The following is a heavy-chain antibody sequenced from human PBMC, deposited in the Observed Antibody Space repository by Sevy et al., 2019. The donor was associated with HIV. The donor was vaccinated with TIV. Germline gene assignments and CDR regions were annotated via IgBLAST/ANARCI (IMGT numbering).Heavy chain of an antibody. CDR3: ARGLFKYFQH. V-gene: IGHV4-34*01. CDR2: INHSGST. CDR1: GGSFSGYY. J-gene: IGHJ1*01. Sequence: SETLSLTCAVYGGSFSGYYWSWIRQPPGKELEWIGEINHSGSTNYNPSLKSRVTISVDTSKNQSSLKLGSVTAADTAVYYCARGLFKYFQHWGQGTLVTVSS.